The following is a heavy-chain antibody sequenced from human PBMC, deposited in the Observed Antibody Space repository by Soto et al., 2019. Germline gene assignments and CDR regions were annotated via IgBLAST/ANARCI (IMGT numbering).Heavy chain of an antibody. CDR3: AKNYGDQVYYYYYMDV. J-gene: IGHJ6*03. CDR2: ISGSGGST. D-gene: IGHD4-17*01. CDR1: GFTFSSYA. Sequence: GGSLRLSCAASGFTFSSYAMSWVRQAPGKGLEWVSGISGSGGSTYHADSVQGRFTISRDNSKNTLYLQMNSLRAEDTAVYYCAKNYGDQVYYYYYMDVWGKGTTVTVSS. V-gene: IGHV3-23*01.